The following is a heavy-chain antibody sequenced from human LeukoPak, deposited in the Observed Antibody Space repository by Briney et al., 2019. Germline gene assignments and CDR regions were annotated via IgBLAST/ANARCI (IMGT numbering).Heavy chain of an antibody. Sequence: GASVKVSCKASGGTFSSYAISWVRQAPGQGLEWMGRIIPIFGTANYAQKFQGRVTITTDESTSTAYMELSSLRSEDTAVYYCAGLGRDGYNSRRVYYYYMDVWGKGTTVTVSS. D-gene: IGHD5-24*01. V-gene: IGHV1-69*05. CDR2: IIPIFGTA. CDR3: AGLGRDGYNSRRVYYYYMDV. CDR1: GGTFSSYA. J-gene: IGHJ6*03.